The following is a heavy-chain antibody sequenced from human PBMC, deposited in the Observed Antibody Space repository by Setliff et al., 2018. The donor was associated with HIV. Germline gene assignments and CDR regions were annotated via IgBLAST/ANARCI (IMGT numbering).Heavy chain of an antibody. CDR3: AGPLSTSYNFWGDALAI. J-gene: IGHJ3*02. Sequence: PSETLSLTCNVSGASISNDNYYWGWIRQPPGKGLEWIASFHHSGGTSYNASLRSRVTIGVDTSKNLFYLKLISVTAADTAVYYCAGPLSTSYNFWGDALAIWGQGTMVTVSS. V-gene: IGHV4-39*02. CDR1: GASISNDNYY. CDR2: FHHSGGT. D-gene: IGHD3-3*01.